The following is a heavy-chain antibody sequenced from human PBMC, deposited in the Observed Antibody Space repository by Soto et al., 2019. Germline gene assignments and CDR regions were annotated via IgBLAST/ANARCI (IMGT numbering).Heavy chain of an antibody. V-gene: IGHV3-15*01. CDR2: IKSKTDGGTT. J-gene: IGHJ5*02. Sequence: PGGSLRLSCAASGFTFSNAWMSWVRQAPGKGLEWVGRIKSKTDGGTTDYAAPVKGRFTISRDDSKNTLYLQMNSLKTEDTAVYYCTSYVLLWFGAPTSGWFDPWGQGTLVTVSS. D-gene: IGHD3-10*01. CDR1: GFTFSNAW. CDR3: TSYVLLWFGAPTSGWFDP.